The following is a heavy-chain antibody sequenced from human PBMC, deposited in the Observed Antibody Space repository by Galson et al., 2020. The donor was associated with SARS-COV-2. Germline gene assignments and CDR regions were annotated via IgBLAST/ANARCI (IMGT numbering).Heavy chain of an antibody. D-gene: IGHD6-19*01. Sequence: ETSATLSLTCTVSGGSINSSYWSWIRQPAGKGLEWIGRIYSSGSTNYNPSLKSRVTMSLDTSKNQFSLRLSSVTAADRAIYYCAREVPGQYSSGWKAYYFDYWGQGILVTVSS. V-gene: IGHV4-4*07. CDR2: IYSSGST. CDR1: GGSINSSY. J-gene: IGHJ4*02. CDR3: AREVPGQYSSGWKAYYFDY.